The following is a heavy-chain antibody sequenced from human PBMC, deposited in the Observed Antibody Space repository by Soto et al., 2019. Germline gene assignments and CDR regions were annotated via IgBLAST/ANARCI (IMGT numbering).Heavy chain of an antibody. Sequence: PSETLSLTCTVSGGSISSSSYYWGWIRQPPGKGLEWIGSIYYSGSTYYNPSLKSRVTISVDTSKNQFSLKLSSVTAADTAVYYCASLLRRKSWFDPWGQGTLVTVSS. CDR3: ASLLRRKSWFDP. CDR1: GGSISSSSYY. V-gene: IGHV4-39*01. J-gene: IGHJ5*02. CDR2: IYYSGST. D-gene: IGHD1-26*01.